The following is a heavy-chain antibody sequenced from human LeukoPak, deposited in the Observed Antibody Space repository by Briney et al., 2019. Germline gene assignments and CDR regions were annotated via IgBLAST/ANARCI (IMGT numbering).Heavy chain of an antibody. CDR3: AKGFTFGGVIDNSIDY. J-gene: IGHJ4*02. D-gene: IGHD3-16*02. CDR1: GFTFSSYA. Sequence: PGGSLRLSCAASGFTFSSYAMHWVRQAPGKGLEWVAVISYDGSNKYYPDSVKGRFTISRDNSKNTLYLQMNSLRAEDTALYYCAKGFTFGGVIDNSIDYWGQGTLVTVSS. V-gene: IGHV3-30*04. CDR2: ISYDGSNK.